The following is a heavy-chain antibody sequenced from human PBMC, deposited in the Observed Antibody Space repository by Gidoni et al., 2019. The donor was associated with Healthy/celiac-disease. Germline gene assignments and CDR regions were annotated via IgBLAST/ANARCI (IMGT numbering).Heavy chain of an antibody. CDR1: GFTFSSYS. CDR3: ARVNYYDSSGYYSFMDY. J-gene: IGHJ4*02. D-gene: IGHD3-22*01. Sequence: EVQLVESGGGLVQPGGSLRLSCAASGFTFSSYSMNWVRQAPGKGLEWVSYISSSSSTIYYADSVKGRFTISRDNAKNSLYLQMNSLRDEDTAVYYCARVNYYDSSGYYSFMDYWGQGTLVTVSS. V-gene: IGHV3-48*02. CDR2: ISSSSSTI.